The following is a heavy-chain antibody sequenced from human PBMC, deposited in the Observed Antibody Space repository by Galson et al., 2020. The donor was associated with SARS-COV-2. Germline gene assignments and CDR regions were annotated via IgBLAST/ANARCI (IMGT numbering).Heavy chain of an antibody. Sequence: GESLKISCQGSGYKFTTHWIAWVRQMPGKGLEWMGIIYPGDSDTRYSASFEGQVTFSVDRSTSTAYLQWNSLKASDTATYYCSRRAQPTLAGYCDLWCQGTLVTVAS. V-gene: IGHV5-51*01. D-gene: IGHD2-2*01. CDR3: SRRAQPTLAGYCDL. CDR2: IYPGDSDT. CDR1: GYKFTTHW. J-gene: IGHJ2*01.